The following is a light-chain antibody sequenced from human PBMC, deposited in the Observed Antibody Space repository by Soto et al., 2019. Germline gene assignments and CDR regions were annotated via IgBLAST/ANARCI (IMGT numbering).Light chain of an antibody. CDR2: EGS. J-gene: IGLJ1*01. V-gene: IGLV2-23*01. Sequence: QSAVTQPACLSGSYRKPTTISCTGTSSDVGSYNLVSWYQQHPGKAPKLMIYEGSQRPSGVSNRFSGSKSGNTASLTISGLQAEDEADYYCCSYAGSSTPLVFGTGT. CDR1: SSDVGSYNL. CDR3: CSYAGSSTPLV.